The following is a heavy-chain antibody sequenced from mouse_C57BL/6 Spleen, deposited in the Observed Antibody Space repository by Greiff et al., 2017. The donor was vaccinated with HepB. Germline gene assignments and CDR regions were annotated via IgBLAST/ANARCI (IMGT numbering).Heavy chain of an antibody. Sequence: QVQLQQSGAELVRPGASVTLSCKASGYTFTDYEMQWVKQTPVHGLEWIGAIDPETGGTAYNQKFKGKAILTADKSSSTAYMELRSLTSEDSAVYYCTSPTVVAPRYFDVWGTGTTVTVSS. CDR2: IDPETGGT. J-gene: IGHJ1*03. V-gene: IGHV1-15*01. CDR1: GYTFTDYE. D-gene: IGHD1-1*01. CDR3: TSPTVVAPRYFDV.